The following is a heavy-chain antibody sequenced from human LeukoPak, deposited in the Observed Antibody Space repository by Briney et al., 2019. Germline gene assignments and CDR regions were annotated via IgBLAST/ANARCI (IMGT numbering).Heavy chain of an antibody. CDR3: TTDGTYYDILTGYNTRDY. CDR1: GFTFSNAW. Sequence: NPGGSLRLSCAVSGFTFSNAWMNWVRQAPGKGLEWVGRIKSKTDGGTTDYAAPVKGRFTISRDDSKNTLYLQMNSLKTEDTAVYYCTTDGTYYDILTGYNTRDYWGQGTLVTVSS. V-gene: IGHV3-15*07. CDR2: IKSKTDGGTT. D-gene: IGHD3-9*01. J-gene: IGHJ4*02.